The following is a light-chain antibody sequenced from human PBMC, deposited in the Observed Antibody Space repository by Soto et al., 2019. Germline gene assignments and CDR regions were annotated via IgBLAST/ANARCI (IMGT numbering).Light chain of an antibody. J-gene: IGKJ1*01. V-gene: IGKV1-5*01. CDR3: QQYASFSPA. Sequence: DIQMTQSPSTLSGSLGDRVTITCRASQTISSWLAWYQQKPGKAPKFLIYAASDLQAGVPSRFSGSGSGTDFTLTIISLQPDDFATYYCQQYASFSPAFGQGTKVDIK. CDR1: QTISSW. CDR2: AAS.